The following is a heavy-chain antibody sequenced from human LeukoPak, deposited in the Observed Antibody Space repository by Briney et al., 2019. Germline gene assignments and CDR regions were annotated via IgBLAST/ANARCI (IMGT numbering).Heavy chain of an antibody. CDR2: MNPNSGNT. V-gene: IGHV1-8*02. Sequence: ASVKVSCKASGYTFTGYYMHWVRQATGQGLEWMGWMNPNSGNTGYAQKFQGRVTMTRNTSISTAYMELSSLRSEDTAVYYCARGLITMVRGVIITYYYYYMDVWGKGTTVTISS. CDR1: GYTFTGYY. J-gene: IGHJ6*03. CDR3: ARGLITMVRGVIITYYYYYMDV. D-gene: IGHD3-10*01.